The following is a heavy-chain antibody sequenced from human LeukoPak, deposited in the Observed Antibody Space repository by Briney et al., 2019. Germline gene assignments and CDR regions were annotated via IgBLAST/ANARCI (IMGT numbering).Heavy chain of an antibody. CDR1: GGSFSGYY. CDR3: ARARVSGYCSGGSCYSYYYYGMDV. CDR2: INHSGST. V-gene: IGHV4-34*01. J-gene: IGHJ6*02. Sequence: SETLSLTCAVYGGSFSGYYWSWIRQPPGKGLEWIGEINHSGSTNYNPSLKRRVTISVDTSKNQFSLKLSSVTAADTAVYYCARARVSGYCSGGSCYSYYYYGMDVWGQGTTVTVSS. D-gene: IGHD2-15*01.